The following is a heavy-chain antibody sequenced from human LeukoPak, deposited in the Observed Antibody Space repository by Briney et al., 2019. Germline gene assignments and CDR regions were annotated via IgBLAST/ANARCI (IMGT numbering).Heavy chain of an antibody. CDR1: GYTFTSYG. Sequence: GASVKVSCKASGYTFTSYGISWVRQAHGQGLEWMGWISAYNGNTNYAQKLQGRVTMTTDTSTSIAYMELRSLRSDDTAVYYCARDLTDYGDYPDSFDYWGQGTLVTVSS. CDR3: ARDLTDYGDYPDSFDY. CDR2: ISAYNGNT. V-gene: IGHV1-18*01. J-gene: IGHJ4*02. D-gene: IGHD4-17*01.